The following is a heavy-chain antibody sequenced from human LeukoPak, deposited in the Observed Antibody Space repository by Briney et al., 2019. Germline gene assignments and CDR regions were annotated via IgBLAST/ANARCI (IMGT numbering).Heavy chain of an antibody. J-gene: IGHJ6*02. D-gene: IGHD3-22*01. CDR2: IYTSGST. CDR1: GGSISSYY. CDR3: ARDQTGQRNYYAGGIYYYYGMDV. Sequence: SETLSLTCTVSGGSISSYYWSWIRQPAGKGLEWIGRIYTSGSTNYNPSLKSRVTMSVDTSKNQFSLKLSSVTAADTAVYYCARDQTGQRNYYAGGIYYYYGMDVWGQGNTVTVSS. V-gene: IGHV4-4*07.